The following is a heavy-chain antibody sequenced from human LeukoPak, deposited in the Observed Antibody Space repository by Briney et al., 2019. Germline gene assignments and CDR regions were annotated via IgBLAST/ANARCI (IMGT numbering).Heavy chain of an antibody. Sequence: ASVKVSCKASGYTFTNYDINWVRQATGQGLEWMGWMNPNSGNTGYAQKFQARVTMTRNTSISTAYMELTRLTSEDTAVYYCARGDSGYFFYYGLDVWGQGTTVTVSS. CDR1: GYTFTNYD. D-gene: IGHD3-10*01. CDR2: MNPNSGNT. V-gene: IGHV1-8*01. J-gene: IGHJ6*02. CDR3: ARGDSGYFFYYGLDV.